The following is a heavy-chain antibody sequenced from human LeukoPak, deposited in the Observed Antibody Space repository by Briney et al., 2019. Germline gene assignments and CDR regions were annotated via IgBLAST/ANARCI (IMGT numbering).Heavy chain of an antibody. D-gene: IGHD3-3*01. J-gene: IGHJ5*02. CDR3: ARDGEITIFVVVTPNWFDP. CDR1: GGTFSSYA. V-gene: IGHV1-69*05. CDR2: IIPIFGTA. Sequence: SVKVSCKASGGTFSSYAISWVRQAPGQGLEWMGGIIPIFGTANYAQKFQGRVTITTDESTSTAYMELSSLRSEDPAVYYCARDGEITIFVVVTPNWFDPWGQGTLVTVSS.